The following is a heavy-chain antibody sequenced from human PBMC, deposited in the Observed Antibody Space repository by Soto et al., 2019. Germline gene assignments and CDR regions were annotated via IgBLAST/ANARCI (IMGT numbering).Heavy chain of an antibody. Sequence: SETLSLTCTVSGGSISSGGYYWSWIRQHPGKGLEWIGYIYYSGSTYYNPSLKSRVTISVDTSKNQFSLKLSSVTAADTAVYYCARGGRGVVRDYWGQGTLVTVSS. CDR2: IYYSGST. CDR1: GGSISSGGYY. D-gene: IGHD3-16*01. V-gene: IGHV4-31*03. J-gene: IGHJ4*02. CDR3: ARGGRGVVRDY.